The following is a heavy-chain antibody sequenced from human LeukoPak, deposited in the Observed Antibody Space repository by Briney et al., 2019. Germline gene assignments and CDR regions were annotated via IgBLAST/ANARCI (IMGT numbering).Heavy chain of an antibody. CDR2: MNPNSGNT. D-gene: IGHD3-10*01. CDR1: GYTFTSYD. V-gene: IGHV1-8*01. J-gene: IGHJ4*02. CDR3: ARGRYYSGSGSYYMWDY. Sequence: ASVKVSCKASGYTFTSYDINWVRQATGQGLEWMGWMNPNSGNTGYAQKFQGRITMTRNTSISTAHMELSSLRSEDTAVYYCARGRYYSGSGSYYMWDYWGQGTLVTVSS.